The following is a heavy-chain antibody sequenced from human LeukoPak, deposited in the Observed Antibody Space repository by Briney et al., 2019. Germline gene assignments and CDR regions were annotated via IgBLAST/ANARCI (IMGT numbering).Heavy chain of an antibody. CDR2: IYTSGSA. CDR1: GGSISSDSYY. Sequence: PSETLSLTCTVSGGSISSDSYYWNWLRQPAGKGLEWIGRIYTSGSANYNPSLKSRVTISVDTSKNQFSLKLSSVTAADTAVYYCARSTIWRGFDPWGQGTLVTVSS. CDR3: ARSTIWRGFDP. D-gene: IGHD3-3*01. V-gene: IGHV4-61*02. J-gene: IGHJ5*02.